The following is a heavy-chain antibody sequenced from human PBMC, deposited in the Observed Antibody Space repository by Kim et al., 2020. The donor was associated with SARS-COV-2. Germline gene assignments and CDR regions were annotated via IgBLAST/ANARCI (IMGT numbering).Heavy chain of an antibody. V-gene: IGHV3-64D*06. CDR3: VKAQYSSSWYPNYFDY. D-gene: IGHD6-13*01. Sequence: SVKGRFTIARDNSKNTLYLQMSSLRAEDTAVYYCVKAQYSSSWYPNYFDYWGQGTLVTVSS. J-gene: IGHJ4*02.